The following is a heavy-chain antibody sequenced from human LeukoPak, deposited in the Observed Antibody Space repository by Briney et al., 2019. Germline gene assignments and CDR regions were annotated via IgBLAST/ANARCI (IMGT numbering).Heavy chain of an antibody. CDR3: ARGGYSVDY. D-gene: IGHD5-18*01. J-gene: IGHJ4*02. CDR2: IYTSGST. CDR1: GGSISSSSYY. Sequence: SETLSLTCTVSGGSISSSSYYWSWIRQPAGKGLEWIGRIYTSGSTNYNPSLKSRVTMSVDTSKNQFPLKLSSVTAADTAVYYCARGGYSVDYWGQGTLVTVSS. V-gene: IGHV4-61*02.